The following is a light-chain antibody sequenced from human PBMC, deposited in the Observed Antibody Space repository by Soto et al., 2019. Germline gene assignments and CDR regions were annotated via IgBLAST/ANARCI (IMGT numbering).Light chain of an antibody. J-gene: IGKJ3*01. V-gene: IGKV3D-20*02. Sequence: ETLLTQSPGTLSLSPGERATLSCRATETLGRNYLAWYQQKPGQAPRLLIHRIYIRAAGIPDRFSGSASGTDFTLTISRLEPEDFAVYYCQQRSNWPLTFGPGTKVDIK. CDR3: QQRSNWPLT. CDR1: ETLGRNY. CDR2: RIY.